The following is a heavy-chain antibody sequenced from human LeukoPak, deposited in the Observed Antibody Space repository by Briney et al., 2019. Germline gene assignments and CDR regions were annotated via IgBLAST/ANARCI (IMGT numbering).Heavy chain of an antibody. J-gene: IGHJ4*02. V-gene: IGHV4-61*02. CDR1: GGSISSGSYY. D-gene: IGHD3-22*01. CDR3: ARAERYYDSSGFDY. Sequence: SETPSLTCTVSGGSISSGSYYWSWIRQPAGKGLEWIGRIYTSGSTNYNPSLKSRVTISVDTSKNQFSLKLSSVTAADTAVYYCARAERYYDSSGFDYWGQGTLVTVSS. CDR2: IYTSGST.